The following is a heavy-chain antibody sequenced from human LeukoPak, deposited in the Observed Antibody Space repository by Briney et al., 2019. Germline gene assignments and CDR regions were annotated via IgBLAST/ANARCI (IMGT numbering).Heavy chain of an antibody. V-gene: IGHV1-69*04. D-gene: IGHD3-22*01. CDR1: GGTFSSYA. CDR2: IIPIFGIA. Sequence: SVKVSCKASGGTFSSYAISWVRQAPGQGLEWMGRIIPIFGIANYAQKFQGRVTITADKSTSTAYMELSSLRSEDTAVYYCARHHDQLDSGYYQREYNWFDPWGQGTLVTVSS. J-gene: IGHJ5*02. CDR3: ARHHDQLDSGYYQREYNWFDP.